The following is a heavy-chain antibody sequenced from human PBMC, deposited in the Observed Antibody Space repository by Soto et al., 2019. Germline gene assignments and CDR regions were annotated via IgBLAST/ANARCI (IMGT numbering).Heavy chain of an antibody. CDR1: GDSVSSNSAA. Sequence: SETLSLTCAISGDSVSSNSAAWNWIRQSPSRGLEWLGRTYYRSKWYNDYAVSVKSRITINPDTSKKQFSLQLNSVTPEATAVYYCARDGRTGIAVAGYYYYGMDVWGKGTRVTVSS. CDR3: ARDGRTGIAVAGYYYYGMDV. J-gene: IGHJ6*04. D-gene: IGHD6-19*01. CDR2: TYYRSKWYN. V-gene: IGHV6-1*01.